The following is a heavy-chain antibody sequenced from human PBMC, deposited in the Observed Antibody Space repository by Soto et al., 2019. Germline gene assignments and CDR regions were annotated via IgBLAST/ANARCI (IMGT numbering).Heavy chain of an antibody. J-gene: IGHJ4*02. D-gene: IGHD2-15*01. CDR3: TRDLGGSSTNFDY. CDR1: GYTFSTLG. CDR2: ISAYNGNT. V-gene: IGHV1-18*01. Sequence: QVQLVQSGTEVKKPGDSVKVSCKASGYTFSTLGITWVRQAPGQGLEWMGWISAYNGNTNYAQRLQGRVTLTTDTSTSTAYMALRSLTSYDTAVYYCTRDLGGSSTNFDYWGQGTLVIVSS.